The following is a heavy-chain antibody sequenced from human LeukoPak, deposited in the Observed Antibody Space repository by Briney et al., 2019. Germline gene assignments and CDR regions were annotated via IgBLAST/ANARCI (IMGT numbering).Heavy chain of an antibody. CDR2: VGGDEKT. CDR1: GFTFSGNA. Sequence: GGSLRLSCVPSGFTFSGNAMSWVRQAPGRGLEWVSGVGGDEKTHYADFVRGRFTISRDNSKNTVFLQMNSLTVEDTAVYYCAKDLSWWVTADYWGQGALVTVSS. D-gene: IGHD2-21*02. CDR3: AKDLSWWVTADY. J-gene: IGHJ4*02. V-gene: IGHV3-23*01.